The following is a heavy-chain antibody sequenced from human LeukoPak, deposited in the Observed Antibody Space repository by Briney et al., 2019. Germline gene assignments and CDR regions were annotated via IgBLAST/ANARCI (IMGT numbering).Heavy chain of an antibody. D-gene: IGHD3-22*01. CDR1: GFTFSSYW. CDR3: ARDRVDYYDSSGYSDY. J-gene: IGHJ4*02. V-gene: IGHV3-7*01. CDR2: IKQDGSEK. Sequence: GGSLRLSCAASGFTFSSYWMSWVRQAPGKGLEWVANIKQDGSEKYYVDSVKGRFTISRDNAKNSLYLQMNSLRAEDTAVYYCARDRVDYYDSSGYSDYWGQGTLVTVSS.